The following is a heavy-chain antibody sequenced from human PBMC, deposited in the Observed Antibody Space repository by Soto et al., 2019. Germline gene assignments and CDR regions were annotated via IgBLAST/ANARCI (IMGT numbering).Heavy chain of an antibody. V-gene: IGHV3-30*18. D-gene: IGHD3-10*01. J-gene: IGHJ6*02. CDR2: ISYDGNNK. CDR1: GFTFGAYV. Sequence: GGSLRLSCAASGFTFGAYVMHWVRQAPGKGLEWVAHISYDGNNKYYADPVKGRFTISRDNSKNTLYLQMNSLRTEDTAVYYCAKDGNYGSGSYVGTLFYYYYGMDVWGQGTTVTVSS. CDR3: AKDGNYGSGSYVGTLFYYYYGMDV.